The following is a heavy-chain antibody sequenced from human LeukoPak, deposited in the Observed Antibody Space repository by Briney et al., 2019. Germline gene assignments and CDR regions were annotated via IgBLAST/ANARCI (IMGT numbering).Heavy chain of an antibody. V-gene: IGHV3-20*04. D-gene: IGHD6-19*01. CDR3: VKDQAGG. Sequence: GGSLRLSCVTSGFTFDDYGMNWVRQAPGKGLEWVSGITWNGATTVYADFVKGRFTISRDNSKNTVYLQMNSLRTEDTAVYYCVKDQAGGWGQGTLVTVSS. J-gene: IGHJ4*02. CDR1: GFTFDDYG. CDR2: ITWNGATT.